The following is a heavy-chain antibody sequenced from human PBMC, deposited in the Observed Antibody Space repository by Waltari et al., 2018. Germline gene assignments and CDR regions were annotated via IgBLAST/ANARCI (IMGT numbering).Heavy chain of an antibody. V-gene: IGHV3-7*01. Sequence: EVQLVESGGGLVQPGGSLRLSCAASGFSFSSHWMSWVRQVPGKGLEWVAGIKQDGSEKYYADSVKGRFTISRDNAKNSLYLQMNSLRAEDTAVYYCATSGWYCFDYWGQGTLVTVSS. J-gene: IGHJ4*02. CDR1: GFSFSSHW. D-gene: IGHD6-19*01. CDR3: ATSGWYCFDY. CDR2: IKQDGSEK.